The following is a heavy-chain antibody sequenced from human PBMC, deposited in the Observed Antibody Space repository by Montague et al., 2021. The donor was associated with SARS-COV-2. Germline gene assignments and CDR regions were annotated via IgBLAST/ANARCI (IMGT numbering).Heavy chain of an antibody. D-gene: IGHD6-13*01. J-gene: IGHJ4*02. CDR1: GGSISSSSYF. Sequence: SETLSLTCAVYGGSISSSSYFWGWIRQPPGKGLEWIGSIYYSGSTYYNPSLKSRVTISVDTSKNQFSLKLSSVTAADTAVYYCARAFIAAAGTTSSDYWGQGTLVTVSS. CDR2: IYYSGST. V-gene: IGHV4-39*01. CDR3: ARAFIAAAGTTSSDY.